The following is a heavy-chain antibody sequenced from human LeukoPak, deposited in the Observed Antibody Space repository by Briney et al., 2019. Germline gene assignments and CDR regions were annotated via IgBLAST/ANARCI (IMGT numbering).Heavy chain of an antibody. CDR3: ARQTAKDYCDSSGDPDAFDI. CDR2: IYPGDSDT. D-gene: IGHD3-22*01. Sequence: GESLKISCKGSGYSFTSYWIGWVRQMPGKGLEWMGIIYPGDSDTRYSPSFQGQVTISADKSISTAYLQWSSLKASDTAMYYCARQTAKDYCDSSGDPDAFDIWGQGTMVTVSS. J-gene: IGHJ3*02. CDR1: GYSFTSYW. V-gene: IGHV5-51*01.